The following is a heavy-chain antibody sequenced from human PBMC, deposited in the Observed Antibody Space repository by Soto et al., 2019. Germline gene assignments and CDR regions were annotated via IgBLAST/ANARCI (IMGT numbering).Heavy chain of an antibody. V-gene: IGHV3-30-3*01. CDR1: GFTFSSYA. D-gene: IGHD3-22*01. J-gene: IGHJ4*02. Sequence: GGSLRLSCAASGFTFSSYAMHWVRQAPGKGLEWVAVISYDGSNKYYADSVKGRFTISRDNSKNTLYLQMNSLRAEDTAVYYCARGYVVTSFDYWGQGTLVTVSS. CDR2: ISYDGSNK. CDR3: ARGYVVTSFDY.